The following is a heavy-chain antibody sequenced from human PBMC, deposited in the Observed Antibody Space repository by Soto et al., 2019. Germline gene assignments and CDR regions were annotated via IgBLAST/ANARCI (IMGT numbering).Heavy chain of an antibody. CDR1: GFTFSSYG. V-gene: IGHV3-74*01. CDR3: VSGYYDYFWGSYRQNAFDI. Sequence: SLRLSCAASGFTFSSYGMHWVRQAPGKGLEWVSRINSDGSSTSYAVSVKGRFTISRDNAKNTLYLQMNSLRAEDTAVYYCVSGYYDYFWGSYRQNAFDIWGQGTMVTVSS. D-gene: IGHD3-16*02. J-gene: IGHJ3*02. CDR2: INSDGSST.